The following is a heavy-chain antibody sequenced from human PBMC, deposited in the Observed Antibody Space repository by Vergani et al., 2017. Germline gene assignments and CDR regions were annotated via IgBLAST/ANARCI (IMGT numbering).Heavy chain of an antibody. J-gene: IGHJ6*03. V-gene: IGHV3-23*01. D-gene: IGHD5-18*01. CDR2: LSASDRRT. CDR3: AKVPGYSYGESYYYYYYMDV. Sequence: EVQLLESGGDLVQPGGSLRLSCAASGFTFIMHAMSWVRQAPGKGLEWVSTLSASDRRTHYADSVKGRFTISRDNSKNTLYLQMNSLRAEDTAVYYCAKVPGYSYGESYYYYYYMDVWGKGTTVTVSS. CDR1: GFTFIMHA.